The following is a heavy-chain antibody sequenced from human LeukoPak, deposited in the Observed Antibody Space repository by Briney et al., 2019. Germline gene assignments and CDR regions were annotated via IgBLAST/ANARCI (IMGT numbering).Heavy chain of an antibody. CDR3: AKGDIVVVPAAIY. CDR2: ISSSGSTI. D-gene: IGHD2-2*01. J-gene: IGHJ4*02. Sequence: GGSLRLSCAASGFTFSSYEMNWVRQAPGKGLEWVSYISSSGSTIYYADSVKGRFTISRDNAKNSLYLQMNSLRAEDTAVYYCAKGDIVVVPAAIYWGQGTLVTVSS. CDR1: GFTFSSYE. V-gene: IGHV3-48*03.